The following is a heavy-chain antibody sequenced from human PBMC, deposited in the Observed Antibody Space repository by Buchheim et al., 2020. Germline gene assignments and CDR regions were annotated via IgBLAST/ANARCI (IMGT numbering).Heavy chain of an antibody. V-gene: IGHV4-34*01. CDR2: INHSGST. Sequence: QVQLQQWGAGLLKPSETLSLPCAVYGGSFSGYYWSWIRQPPGKGLEWIGEINHSGSTNYNPSLKSRVTISVDTSKNQFSLKLSSVTAADTAVYYCARDSSGYYSVAHFDYWGQGTL. D-gene: IGHD3-22*01. CDR1: GGSFSGYY. CDR3: ARDSSGYYSVAHFDY. J-gene: IGHJ4*02.